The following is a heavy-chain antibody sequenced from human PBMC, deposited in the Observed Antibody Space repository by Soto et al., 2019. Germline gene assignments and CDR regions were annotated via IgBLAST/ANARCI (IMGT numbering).Heavy chain of an antibody. J-gene: IGHJ4*02. CDR3: ARVGYYDSSGYYYFDY. Sequence: SETLSLTCTVSGGSISSYYWSWIRQPPGKGLEWIGYIYHSGSTNYNPSLKSRVTISVDTSKNQFSLKLTSVTAADTAVYYCARVGYYDSSGYYYFDYWGQGTLVTVSS. CDR1: GGSISSYY. CDR2: IYHSGST. D-gene: IGHD3-22*01. V-gene: IGHV4-59*01.